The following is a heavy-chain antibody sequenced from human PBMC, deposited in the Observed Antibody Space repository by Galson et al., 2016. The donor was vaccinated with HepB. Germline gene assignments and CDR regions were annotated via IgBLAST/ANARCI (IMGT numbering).Heavy chain of an antibody. CDR1: GFTFWHYV. D-gene: IGHD3-10*01. Sequence: SLRLSCAASGFTFWHYVMSWVRQAPGKGLEWVATISGSGDTSYADSLKGRFSISRDNSKNTLYLRMNNLRADDTAVYYCAKDLRFGDSGGGQGTLVTVSS. V-gene: IGHV3-23*01. CDR2: ISGSGDT. CDR3: AKDLRFGDSG. J-gene: IGHJ4*02.